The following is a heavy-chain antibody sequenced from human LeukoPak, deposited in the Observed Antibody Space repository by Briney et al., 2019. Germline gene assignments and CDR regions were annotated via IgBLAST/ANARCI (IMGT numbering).Heavy chain of an antibody. CDR3: AREGPYDFWSGFRYYYYMDV. J-gene: IGHJ6*03. CDR2: IYHSGST. D-gene: IGHD3-3*01. CDR1: GYSISSGYY. Sequence: SEILSLTCAVSGYSISSGYYWGWIRQPPGKGLEWIGSIYHSGSTYYNPSLKSRVTISVDTSKNQFSLKLSSVTAADTAVYYCAREGPYDFWSGFRYYYYMDVWGKGTTVTVSS. V-gene: IGHV4-38-2*02.